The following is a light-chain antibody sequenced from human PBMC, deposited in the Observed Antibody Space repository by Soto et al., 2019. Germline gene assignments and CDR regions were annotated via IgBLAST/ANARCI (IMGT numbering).Light chain of an antibody. CDR3: QQSYSTPRT. CDR1: QSISNY. CDR2: AAS. Sequence: DIQMTQSPSSLSASIGDRVTITCRAGQSISNYLNWYQQKPGKALKLLIYAASSLQSGVPSRFSGSGSGTDFTLTISSLQPEDFATYYCQQSYSTPRTFGQGTKLEIK. J-gene: IGKJ2*01. V-gene: IGKV1-39*01.